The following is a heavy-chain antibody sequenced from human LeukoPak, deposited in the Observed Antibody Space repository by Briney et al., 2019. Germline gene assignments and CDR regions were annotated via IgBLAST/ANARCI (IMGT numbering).Heavy chain of an antibody. D-gene: IGHD1-26*01. V-gene: IGHV4-34*01. CDR3: ARDSTRLYSGSYLRTTPGFDY. J-gene: IGHJ4*02. CDR2: INHSGST. Sequence: SETLSLTCAGYGGSFSGYYWSWIRQPPGKGLEWIGEINHSGSTNYNPSLKSRVTISVDTSKNQFSLKLSSVTAADTAVYYCARDSTRLYSGSYLRTTPGFDYWGQGTLVTVSS. CDR1: GGSFSGYY.